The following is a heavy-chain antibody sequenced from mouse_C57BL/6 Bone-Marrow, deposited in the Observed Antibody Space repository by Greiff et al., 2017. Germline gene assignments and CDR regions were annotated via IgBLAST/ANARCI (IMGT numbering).Heavy chain of an antibody. J-gene: IGHJ4*01. CDR3: ARWGYAMDY. CDR2: ILPGRGST. CDR1: GYTFTGYW. Sequence: QVQLQQSGAELMKPGASVKLSCKATGYTFTGYWLEWVKQRPGHGLEWIGEILPGRGSTNYNEKFKGKATFTADTSTNTAYMQLSSLTTEDSAIDYCARWGYAMDYWGQGTSVTGSS. V-gene: IGHV1-9*01.